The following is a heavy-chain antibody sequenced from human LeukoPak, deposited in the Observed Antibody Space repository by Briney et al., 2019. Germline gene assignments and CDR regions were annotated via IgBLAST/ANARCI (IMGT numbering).Heavy chain of an antibody. CDR2: INHSGST. Sequence: PSETLSLTCAVYGGSFSGYYWSWIRQPPGKGLEWIGEINHSGSTNYNPSLKSRVTISVDTSKNQFSLKLSSVTAADTAVYYCARDRYAMDVWGQGTTVTVSS. CDR3: ARDRYAMDV. CDR1: GGSFSGYY. J-gene: IGHJ6*02. V-gene: IGHV4-34*01.